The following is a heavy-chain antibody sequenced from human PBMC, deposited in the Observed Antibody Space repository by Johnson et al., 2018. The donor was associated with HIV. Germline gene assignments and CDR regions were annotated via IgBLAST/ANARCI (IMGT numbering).Heavy chain of an antibody. CDR3: AKASSNSNFDAFDI. Sequence: QVQLVESGGAVVQPGGSLRLSCAASGFTFSAYAVHWVRQAPGKGLEWLAIIRYDGSNKYYADSVKGRFTISRDNSKNKLYLQMNSLRAEDTAVYYCAKASSNSNFDAFDIWGQGTMVTVSS. V-gene: IGHV3-30*02. CDR2: IRYDGSNK. CDR1: GFTFSAYA. J-gene: IGHJ3*02. D-gene: IGHD3-3*02.